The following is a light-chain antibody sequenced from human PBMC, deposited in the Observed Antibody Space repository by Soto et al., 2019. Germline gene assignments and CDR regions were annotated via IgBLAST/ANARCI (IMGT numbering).Light chain of an antibody. Sequence: QSVLTQPPSASGTPGQRVTISCSGSSSNIGSNTVNWYQHLSGTAPKLLIYNNNQRPSGVPDRFSGSKSGTSASLAISGLQSTDEADYYCAAWDDSLNGHVVFGGGTQLTVL. CDR2: NNN. CDR1: SSNIGSNT. V-gene: IGLV1-44*01. J-gene: IGLJ7*01. CDR3: AAWDDSLNGHVV.